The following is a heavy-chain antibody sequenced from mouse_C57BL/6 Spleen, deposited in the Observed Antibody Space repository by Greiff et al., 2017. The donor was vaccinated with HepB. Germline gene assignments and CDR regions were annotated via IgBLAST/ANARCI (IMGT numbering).Heavy chain of an antibody. Sequence: EVKLVESGGGLVKPGGSLKLSCAASGFTFSDYGMHWVRQAPEKGLEWVAYISSGSSTIYYADTVKGRFTITRDNAKNTLFLQMTSLRSEDTAVYYCARYGDYAMDYWGQGTSVTVSS. V-gene: IGHV5-17*01. CDR1: GFTFSDYG. CDR2: ISSGSSTI. CDR3: ARYGDYAMDY. J-gene: IGHJ4*01. D-gene: IGHD1-1*02.